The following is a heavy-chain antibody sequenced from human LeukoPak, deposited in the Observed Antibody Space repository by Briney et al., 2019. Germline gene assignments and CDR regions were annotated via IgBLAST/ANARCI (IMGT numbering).Heavy chain of an antibody. V-gene: IGHV1-69*13. D-gene: IGHD3-22*01. CDR2: IIPIFGTA. CDR3: ARVDDSSGYYYGY. J-gene: IGHJ4*02. CDR1: GGTFSSYA. Sequence: ASVKVSCKASGGTFSSYAISWVRQAPGQGPEWMGGIIPIFGTANYAQKFQGRVTITADESTSTAYMELSSLRSEDTAVYYCARVDDSSGYYYGYWGQGTLVTVSS.